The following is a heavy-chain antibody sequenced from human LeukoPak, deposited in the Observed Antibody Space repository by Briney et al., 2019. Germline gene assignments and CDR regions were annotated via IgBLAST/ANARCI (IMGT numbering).Heavy chain of an antibody. CDR3: ARGSPAFDY. CDR2: INHSGST. CDR1: GGSFSGYY. V-gene: IGHV4-34*01. Sequence: PSETLSLTCAVYGGSFSGYYWSWIRQPPGKGLEWIGEINHSGSTNYNPSLKSRVTISVDTSKNQFSLKLSSVTAADMAVYCCARGSPAFDYWGQGTLVTVSS. J-gene: IGHJ4*02.